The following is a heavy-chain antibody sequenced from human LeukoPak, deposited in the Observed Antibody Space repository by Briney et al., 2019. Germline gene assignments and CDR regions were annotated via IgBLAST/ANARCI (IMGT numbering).Heavy chain of an antibody. Sequence: GGSLRLSRAASGFTFSSYAMSWVRQAPGKGLEWVSAISGSGGSTYYADSVKGRFTISRDNSKNTLYLQMNSLRAEDTAVYYCARAGYCSSTSCYYYYYYMDVWGKGTTVTVSS. J-gene: IGHJ6*03. CDR3: ARAGYCSSTSCYYYYYYMDV. CDR1: GFTFSSYA. CDR2: ISGSGGST. V-gene: IGHV3-23*01. D-gene: IGHD2-2*01.